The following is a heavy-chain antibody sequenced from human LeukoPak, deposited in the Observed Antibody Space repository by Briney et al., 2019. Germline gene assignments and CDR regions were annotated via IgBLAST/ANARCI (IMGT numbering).Heavy chain of an antibody. D-gene: IGHD4-17*01. V-gene: IGHV3-23*01. J-gene: IGHJ2*01. Sequence: PGGSLRLSCAASGFTFSSYAMSWVRQAPGKGLEWVSAISGSGGSTYYADSVKGRFPISRDNSKNTLYLQMNSLRAEDTAVYYCAKVNYYGDYGEIRYFDLWGRGTLVTVSS. CDR2: ISGSGGST. CDR1: GFTFSSYA. CDR3: AKVNYYGDYGEIRYFDL.